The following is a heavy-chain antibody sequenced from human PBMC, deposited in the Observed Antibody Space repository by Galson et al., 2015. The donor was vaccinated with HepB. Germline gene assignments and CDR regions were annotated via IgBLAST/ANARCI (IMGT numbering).Heavy chain of an antibody. J-gene: IGHJ6*02. D-gene: IGHD2-21*02. Sequence: SVKVSCKASGYTFTSYAISWVRQAPGQGLEWMGWISADIDYTNYAQRFQGSVTMTADTSTGTAYMELRSLRSDDKAVYYCARDPSDCGADCHGASYYGLDVWGQGTTVTVSS. CDR2: ISADIDYT. V-gene: IGHV1-18*01. CDR3: ARDPSDCGADCHGASYYGLDV. CDR1: GYTFTSYA.